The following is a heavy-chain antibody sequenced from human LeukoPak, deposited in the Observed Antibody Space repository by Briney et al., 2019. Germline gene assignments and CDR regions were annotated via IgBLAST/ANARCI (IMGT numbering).Heavy chain of an antibody. D-gene: IGHD3-10*01. V-gene: IGHV1-2*06. J-gene: IGHJ4*02. CDR3: ARVGEYGSGSYYVY. CDR1: GHTFTGYY. CDR2: INPNSGGT. Sequence: ASVKVSCKASGHTFTGYYMHWVRQAPGQGLEWMGRINPNSGGTNYAQKFQGRVTMTRDTSISTAYMELSRLRSDDTAVYYCARVGEYGSGSYYVYWGQGTLVAVSS.